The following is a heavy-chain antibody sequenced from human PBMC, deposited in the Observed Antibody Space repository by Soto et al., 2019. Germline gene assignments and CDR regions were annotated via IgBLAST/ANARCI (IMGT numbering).Heavy chain of an antibody. CDR2: IYYSGST. J-gene: IGHJ5*02. CDR3: ASSTPIVLMVYDGNWFDP. V-gene: IGHV4-39*01. CDR1: GGSISSSSYY. Sequence: SETLSLTCTVSGGSISSSSYYWGWIRQPPGKGLEWIGSIYYSGSTYYNPSLKSRVTISVDTSKNQFSLKLSSVTAADTAVYYCASSTPIVLMVYDGNWFDPWGQGTLVTVSS. D-gene: IGHD2-8*01.